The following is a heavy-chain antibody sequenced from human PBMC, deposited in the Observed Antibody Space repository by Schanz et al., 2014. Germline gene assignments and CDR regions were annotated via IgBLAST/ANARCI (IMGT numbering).Heavy chain of an antibody. D-gene: IGHD3-10*01. CDR3: AKDGPGGSGSYSADGGMDV. CDR2: INSVGSNT. CDR1: GFNSDDYA. V-gene: IGHV3-9*02. J-gene: IGHJ6*02. Sequence: EVQVVESGGGLVQPGGSLRLSCTASGFNSDDYAMHWVRQDPGKGLVWVARINSVGSNTDYADSVTGRFTISRDNAKNTLYLQMNSLRAEDTAVYYCAKDGPGGSGSYSADGGMDVWGQGTTVTVSS.